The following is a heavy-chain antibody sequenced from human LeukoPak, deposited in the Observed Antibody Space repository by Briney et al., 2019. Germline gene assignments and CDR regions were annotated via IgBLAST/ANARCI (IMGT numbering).Heavy chain of an antibody. V-gene: IGHV1-8*01. CDR3: ARSPYGGYGGIFDY. J-gene: IGHJ4*02. CDR2: MNPNSGNT. Sequence: GASVKVSCKASGYTFTSYDINWVRQATGQGLERMGWMNPNSGNTGYAQKFQNRVTMTRDTSISTPYMELSSLRSEATAVYYCARSPYGGYGGIFDYWGQGTLVTVSS. CDR1: GYTFTSYD. D-gene: IGHD5-12*01.